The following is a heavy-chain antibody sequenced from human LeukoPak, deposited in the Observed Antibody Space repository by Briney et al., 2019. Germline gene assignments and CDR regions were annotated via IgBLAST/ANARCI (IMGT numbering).Heavy chain of an antibody. Sequence: PGGSLRLSCAASGFTFSNYWMHWVRQAPGKGLVWVSCINSDGSTTSYADSVKGRFTISRDNAKNTLYLQMNTLRAEDTAVYHCARSDWFDPWGQGTLVTVSS. J-gene: IGHJ5*02. CDR1: GFTFSNYW. V-gene: IGHV3-74*01. CDR2: INSDGSTT. CDR3: ARSDWFDP.